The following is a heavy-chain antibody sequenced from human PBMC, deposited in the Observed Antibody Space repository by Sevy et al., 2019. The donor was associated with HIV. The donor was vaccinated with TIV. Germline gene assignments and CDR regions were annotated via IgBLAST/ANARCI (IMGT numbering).Heavy chain of an antibody. CDR2: ISDRGTTI. D-gene: IGHD3-10*01. J-gene: IGHJ2*01. Sequence: GGSLRLSCAASEFTFSDYYMSWIRQSPGKGLEWLSYISDRGTTIYYADSVKGRFTISRDNAKSLMYLQMNSLKTEDTAIYYCAREGDLRYFDFWGRGTLVTVSS. V-gene: IGHV3-11*01. CDR3: AREGDLRYFDF. CDR1: EFTFSDYY.